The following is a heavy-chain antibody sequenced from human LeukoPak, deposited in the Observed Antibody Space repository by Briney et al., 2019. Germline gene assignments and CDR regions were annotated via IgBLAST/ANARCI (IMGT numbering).Heavy chain of an antibody. CDR1: GFTFSSYS. J-gene: IGHJ4*02. Sequence: PGGSLRLSCAASGFTFSSYSMNWVRQAPGKGLEWVSSISSSSSYIYYADSVKGRFTISRDNAKNSLYLQMNSLRAEDTAVYYCAIMGRTMTTFDNWGQGTLVTVSS. V-gene: IGHV3-21*01. CDR3: AIMGRTMTTFDN. D-gene: IGHD4-11*01. CDR2: ISSSSSYI.